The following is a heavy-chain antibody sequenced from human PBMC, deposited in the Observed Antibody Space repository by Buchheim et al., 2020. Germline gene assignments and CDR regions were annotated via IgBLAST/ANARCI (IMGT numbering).Heavy chain of an antibody. CDR3: AKDGHCSGGSCYPNHFDY. CDR1: RFSFSSYW. CDR2: INQDGSET. D-gene: IGHD2-15*01. J-gene: IGHJ4*02. Sequence: EVQLVESGGGLVQPGGSLRLSCEASRFSFSSYWMSWVRQAPGKGLEWVANINQDGSETNYVDSVKGRFTISRDISENTLYLQMNSLRAEDTAVYYCAKDGHCSGGSCYPNHFDYWGQGTL. V-gene: IGHV3-7*01.